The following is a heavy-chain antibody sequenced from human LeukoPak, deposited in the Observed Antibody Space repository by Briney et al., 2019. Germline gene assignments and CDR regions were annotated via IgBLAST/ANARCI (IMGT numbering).Heavy chain of an antibody. CDR2: INSDGRST. V-gene: IGHV3-74*01. Sequence: GGSLRLSCAASGFTFSSYWMHWVRQAPGKGLVWVSRINSDGRSTSHADSVKGRFTISRDNAKNTLYLQMNSLRAEDTAVYYCARVDTAMGWAFDIWGQGTMVTVSS. CDR1: GFTFSSYW. CDR3: ARVDTAMGWAFDI. J-gene: IGHJ3*02. D-gene: IGHD5-18*01.